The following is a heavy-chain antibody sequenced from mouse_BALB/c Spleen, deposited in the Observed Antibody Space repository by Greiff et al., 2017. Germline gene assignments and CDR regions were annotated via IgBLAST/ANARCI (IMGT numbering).Heavy chain of an antibody. CDR3: ARYGLYAMDY. J-gene: IGHJ4*01. D-gene: IGHD1-1*02. V-gene: IGHV1-80*01. Sequence: QVQLKQSGAELVRPGSSVKISCKASVYAFSSYWMNWVKQRPGQGLEWIGQIYPGDGDTNYNGKFKGKATLTADKSSSTAYMQLSSLTSEDSAVYFCARYGLYAMDYWGQGTSVTVSS. CDR2: IYPGDGDT. CDR1: VYAFSSYW.